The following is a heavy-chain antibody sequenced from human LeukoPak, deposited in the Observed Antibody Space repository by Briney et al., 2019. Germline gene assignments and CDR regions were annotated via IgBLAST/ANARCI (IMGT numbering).Heavy chain of an antibody. V-gene: IGHV3-30*02. CDR2: IPYDGSNK. J-gene: IGHJ4*01. CDR1: GFTFSSYG. D-gene: IGHD1-26*01. Sequence: PGGSLRLSCAASGFTFSSYGMHWVRQAPGKGLEWVTFIPYDGSNKYYADSVKGRFAISRDNSKNTLYLQMNSLRAEDTAVYYCAKEIGGRFDYWGQGTLVTVSA. CDR3: AKEIGGRFDY.